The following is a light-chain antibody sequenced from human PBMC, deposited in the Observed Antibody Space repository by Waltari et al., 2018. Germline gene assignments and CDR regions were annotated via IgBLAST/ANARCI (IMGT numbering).Light chain of an antibody. V-gene: IGKV1-33*01. Sequence: DIQMTQSPSSLSASVGGRVTITCQAIQDISNSLNWYQHKPGKTPKVLIYDAANLESGVPSRFSGSGFGTDFTFTISSLQPEDLATYFCQQYHNLPATFGGGTKVESK. CDR3: QQYHNLPAT. CDR2: DAA. CDR1: QDISNS. J-gene: IGKJ4*01.